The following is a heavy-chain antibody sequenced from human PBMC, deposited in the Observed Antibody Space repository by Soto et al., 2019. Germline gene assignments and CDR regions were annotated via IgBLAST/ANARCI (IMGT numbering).Heavy chain of an antibody. V-gene: IGHV3-21*01. CDR2: ISSSSSYI. J-gene: IGHJ3*02. D-gene: IGHD1-26*01. CDR1: GFTFSSYS. CDR3: ARGRSGSYLDAFDI. Sequence: EVQLVESGGGLVKPGGSLRLSCAASGFTFSSYSMNWVRQAPGKGLEWVSSISSSSSYIYYADSVKGRFTISRDNAKNSLYLQMNSLTAEDTAVYYCARGRSGSYLDAFDIWGQGTMVTVSS.